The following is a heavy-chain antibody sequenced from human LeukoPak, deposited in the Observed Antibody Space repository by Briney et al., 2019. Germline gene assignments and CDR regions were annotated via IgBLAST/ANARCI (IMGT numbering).Heavy chain of an antibody. CDR3: ARPVKGAFDI. D-gene: IGHD3-22*01. J-gene: IGHJ3*02. CDR2: INHSGST. CDR1: GGSFSGYY. Sequence: KSSETPSLTCAVYGGSFSGYYWSWIRQPPGKGLEWIGEINHSGSTNYNPSLKSRVTISVDKSKNQFSLKLSSVTAADTAVYYCARPVKGAFDIWGQGTMVTVSS. V-gene: IGHV4-34*01.